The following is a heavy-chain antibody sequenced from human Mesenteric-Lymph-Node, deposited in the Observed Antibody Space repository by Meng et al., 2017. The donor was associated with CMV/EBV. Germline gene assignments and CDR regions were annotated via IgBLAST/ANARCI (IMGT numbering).Heavy chain of an antibody. J-gene: IGHJ6*02. D-gene: IGHD1-14*01. V-gene: IGHV4-39*07. CDR3: ARRPESMYYYGMEV. CDR2: IYYSGST. Sequence: SETLSLTCTVSGGSISSSSYYWGWIRQPPGKGLEWIGSIYYSGSTNYNPSLKSRVTISVDTSKNQFSLKLSSVTAADTAVYYCARRPESMYYYGMEVWGQGTTVTVSS. CDR1: GGSISSSSYY.